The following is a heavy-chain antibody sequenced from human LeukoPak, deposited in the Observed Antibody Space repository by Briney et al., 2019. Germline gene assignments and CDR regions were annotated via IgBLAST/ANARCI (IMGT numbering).Heavy chain of an antibody. CDR1: GFTFSSYA. Sequence: PGGSLRLSCSASGFTFSSYAMYWVRQAPGKGLECVSAITSNGRSTYYADSVTGRFTISRDNSKNTLYLQMSSVRAEDTAIYYCVKGHCSSTSCYVDYWGQGTLVTVSS. J-gene: IGHJ4*02. CDR3: VKGHCSSTSCYVDY. D-gene: IGHD2-2*01. V-gene: IGHV3-64D*09. CDR2: ITSNGRST.